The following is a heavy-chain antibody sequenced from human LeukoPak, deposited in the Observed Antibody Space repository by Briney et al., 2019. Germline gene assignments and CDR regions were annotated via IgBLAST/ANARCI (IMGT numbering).Heavy chain of an antibody. V-gene: IGHV3-23*01. D-gene: IGHD1-1*01. CDR2: ISGSGGST. Sequence: GGSLRLSCAASGFTFSSYAMSWVRQAPGKGLEWVSAISGSGGSTYYADSVKGRFTISRDNAKNTLYLQMNSLRAEDTAVYYCARAVSTSLRSTAYWGQGTLVTVSS. J-gene: IGHJ4*02. CDR3: ARAVSTSLRSTAY. CDR1: GFTFSSYA.